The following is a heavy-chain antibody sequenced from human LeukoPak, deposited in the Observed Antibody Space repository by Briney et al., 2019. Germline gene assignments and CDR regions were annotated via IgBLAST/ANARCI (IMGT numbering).Heavy chain of an antibody. V-gene: IGHV3-48*03. CDR2: IAISGHTK. J-gene: IGHJ5*02. Sequence: GGSLRLSCAASGFDLSTYEMNWVRQAPGKGLEWIADIAISGHTKNYADSVKGRFTISRDNARTSLYLQMNSQRVEDTGVYYCARGDPHADLWGQGTLVTVSS. CDR1: GFDLSTYE. CDR3: ARGDPHADL.